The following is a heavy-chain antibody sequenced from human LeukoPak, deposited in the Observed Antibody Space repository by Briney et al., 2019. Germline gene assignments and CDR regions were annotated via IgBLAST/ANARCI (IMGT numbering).Heavy chain of an antibody. CDR1: GFTFSSYA. CDR2: ISGSGGST. D-gene: IGHD5-18*01. J-gene: IGHJ4*02. V-gene: IGHV3-23*01. Sequence: GGSLRLSCAASGFTFSSYAMSWVRQAPGKGLEWVSAISGSGGSTYYADSVKGRFTISRDNSKNTLYLQMNSLRAEDTAVYYCARAYSYGGYYFDYWGQGTLVTVSS. CDR3: ARAYSYGGYYFDY.